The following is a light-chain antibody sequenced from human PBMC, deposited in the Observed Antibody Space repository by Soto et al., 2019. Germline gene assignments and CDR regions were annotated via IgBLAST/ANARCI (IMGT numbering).Light chain of an antibody. V-gene: IGLV2-8*01. J-gene: IGLJ1*01. CDR2: EVK. Sequence: QSVLAQPPXASGSPGQSVTVSSTASSSDIGDYSFVSWYQQHPGKAPKLIIYEVKKRPSGVPDRFSASKSGNTASLTVSGLQAEDEADYYCSSYAGNNNFVFGSGTKVTVL. CDR1: SSDIGDYSF. CDR3: SSYAGNNNFV.